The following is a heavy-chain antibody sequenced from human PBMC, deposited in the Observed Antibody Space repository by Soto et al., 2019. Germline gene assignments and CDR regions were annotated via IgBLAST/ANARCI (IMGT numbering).Heavy chain of an antibody. CDR2: ISGSGGST. V-gene: IGHV3-23*01. Sequence: LRLSCAASVFTFSSYAMSWGRQAPGKGLEWVSAISGSGGSTYYADSVKGRFTISRANSKNTLYLQMNSLRAGDTDVYYCAKGAIGSSWYNWFDPWGQGLLVSVCS. CDR3: AKGAIGSSWYNWFDP. J-gene: IGHJ5*02. D-gene: IGHD6-13*01. CDR1: VFTFSSYA.